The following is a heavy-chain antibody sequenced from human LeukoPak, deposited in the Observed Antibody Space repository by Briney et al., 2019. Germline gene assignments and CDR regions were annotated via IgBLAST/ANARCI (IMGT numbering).Heavy chain of an antibody. CDR3: ARRDSSGYYSY. D-gene: IGHD3-22*01. CDR2: INHSGST. J-gene: IGHJ4*02. V-gene: IGHV4-34*01. CDR1: GGSFSGYY. Sequence: SETLSLTCAVYGGSFSGYYWSWIRQPPGKGLEWIGEINHSGSTNYNPSLKSRVTISVDTSKNQFSLNLNSVTAADTAVYYCARRDSSGYYSYWGQGTLVTVSS.